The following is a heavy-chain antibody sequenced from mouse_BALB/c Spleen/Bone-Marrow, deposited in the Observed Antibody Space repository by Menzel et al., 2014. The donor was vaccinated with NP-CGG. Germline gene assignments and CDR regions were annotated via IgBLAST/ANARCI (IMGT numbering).Heavy chain of an antibody. CDR3: ARYRLGTYFDY. Sequence: VQLQQPGAELVKPGASVELSCTASGFNIKDTYMHWVKQRPEQGLEWIGRIDPAYGNTKYDPKFQGKATITADTSSNTAYLQLSSLTSEDTAVYYCARYRLGTYFDYWGQGTTLTVSS. V-gene: IGHV14-3*02. J-gene: IGHJ2*01. CDR2: IDPAYGNT. D-gene: IGHD2-14*01. CDR1: GFNIKDTY.